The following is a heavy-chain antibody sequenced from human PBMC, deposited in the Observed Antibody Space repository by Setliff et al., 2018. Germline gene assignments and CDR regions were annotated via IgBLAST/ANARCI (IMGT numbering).Heavy chain of an antibody. J-gene: IGHJ1*01. CDR3: ASGYNFWSGYFVVAESYQY. V-gene: IGHV4-39*07. Sequence: PSETLSLTCTVSGVSITSYNYFWGWIRQPPGKGLEWIGSVYHTGTTSYNPSLKSRLTMSLDTSKNQLSLRLTSVTAADTAIYYCASGYNFWSGYFVVAESYQYWGQGTLVTVSS. CDR2: VYHTGTT. D-gene: IGHD3-3*01. CDR1: GVSITSYNYF.